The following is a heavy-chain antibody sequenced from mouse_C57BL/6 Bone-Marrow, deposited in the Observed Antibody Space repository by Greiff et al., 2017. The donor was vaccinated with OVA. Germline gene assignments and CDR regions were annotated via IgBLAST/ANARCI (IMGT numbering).Heavy chain of an antibody. D-gene: IGHD1-1*01. J-gene: IGHJ3*01. CDR1: GYTFTDYN. CDR3: ARGDYYGSSYGFAY. V-gene: IGHV1-18*01. Sequence: DVQLQESGPELVKPGASVKIPCKASGYTFTDYNMDWVKQSHGKSLEWIGDINPNNGGTIYNQKFKGKATLTVDKSSSTAYMELRSLTSEDTAVYYCARGDYYGSSYGFAYWGQGTLVTVSA. CDR2: INPNNGGT.